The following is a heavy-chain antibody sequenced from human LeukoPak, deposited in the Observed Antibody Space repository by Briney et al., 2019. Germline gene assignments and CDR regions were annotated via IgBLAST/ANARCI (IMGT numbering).Heavy chain of an antibody. CDR1: GYTFTSYG. D-gene: IGHD4-17*01. V-gene: IGHV1-69*13. J-gene: IGHJ6*03. CDR2: IIPIFGTA. CDR3: ARGNYGDYYYYYMDV. Sequence: GASVKVSCKASGYTFTSYGISWVRQAPGQGLEWMGGIIPIFGTANYAQKFQGRVTITADESTSTAYMELSSLRSEDTAVYYCARGNYGDYYYYYMDVWGKGTTVTISS.